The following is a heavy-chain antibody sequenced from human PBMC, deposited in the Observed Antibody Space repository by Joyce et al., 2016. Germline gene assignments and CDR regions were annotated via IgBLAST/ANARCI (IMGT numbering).Heavy chain of an antibody. D-gene: IGHD3-3*01. CDR1: GFTFKSYT. V-gene: IGHV3-21*01. CDR2: ISNNSGYI. Sequence: EMQLVESGGGLVKPGGSLRLSCTGYGFTFKSYTINWVRQAPGKGLELLSSISNNSGYISYVDSVRGRLTISRDNAKNSLYLQMNTLRVEDTAVYYCARNYDFWSGSPFDPWGQGTQVTVSS. J-gene: IGHJ5*02. CDR3: ARNYDFWSGSPFDP.